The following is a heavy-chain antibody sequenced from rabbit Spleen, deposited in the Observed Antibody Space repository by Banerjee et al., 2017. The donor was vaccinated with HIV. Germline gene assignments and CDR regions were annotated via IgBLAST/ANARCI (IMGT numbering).Heavy chain of an antibody. D-gene: IGHD4-2*01. Sequence: QEQLVESGGGLVKPEGSLTLTCTASGFSFNNKYVLCWVRQAPGKGLEWIACINSETGNTVYANWAKGRSTFSKTSSTTVTLQMTSLTAADTATYFCARDAAGREDFNLWGQGTLVTVS. CDR3: ARDAAGREDFNL. CDR1: GFSFNNKYV. V-gene: IGHV1S45*01. CDR2: INSETGNT. J-gene: IGHJ4*01.